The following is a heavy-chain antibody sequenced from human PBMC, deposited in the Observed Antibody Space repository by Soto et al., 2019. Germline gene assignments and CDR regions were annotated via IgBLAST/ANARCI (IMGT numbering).Heavy chain of an antibody. CDR2: ISATGGSAWVSVISGTGGST. CDR1: GFTFHSYA. CDR3: AQGRQGGYTYFDS. D-gene: IGHD1-26*01. J-gene: IGHJ4*02. V-gene: IGHV3-23*01. Sequence: EGQMLESGGGLVQPGGSLRLSCATSGFTFHSYAMSWVRQAPGKGLEWVSGISATGGSAWVSVISGTGGSTFYADTVRGRFTIYRDDSKSTLYLQMNNVSAEDTAVYYCAQGRQGGYTYFDSWGQGTLVTVSS.